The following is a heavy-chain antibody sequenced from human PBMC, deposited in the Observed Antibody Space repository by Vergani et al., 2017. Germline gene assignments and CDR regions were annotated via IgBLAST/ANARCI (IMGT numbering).Heavy chain of an antibody. D-gene: IGHD6-13*01. CDR2: IYPGDSDT. V-gene: IGHV5-51*01. CDR3: ARQISGYSSTLGGGYYFDY. CDR1: GYTFTNYW. Sequence: EVPLVQSGAEVKKPGESLKISCKGSGYTFTNYWVGWVRQMPGKGLEWMGIIYPGDSDTRYSPSFQGQVTISADKSISTAYLQWSSLKASDTAMYYCARQISGYSSTLGGGYYFDYWGQGTLVTVSS. J-gene: IGHJ4*02.